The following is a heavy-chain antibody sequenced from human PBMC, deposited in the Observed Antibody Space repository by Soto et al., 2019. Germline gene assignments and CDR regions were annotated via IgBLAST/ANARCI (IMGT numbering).Heavy chain of an antibody. D-gene: IGHD1-26*01. J-gene: IGHJ6*02. CDR1: GCTFSSFA. CDR3: AKDEVGAVYYYYYGMDV. Sequence: PGGSLSLSCAASGCTFSSFAMTWVRQVPGKGLEWVSAISGGGNGTYYADSAKGRFTISRDNSKNTLYLQMNSLRAEDTAVYYCAKDEVGAVYYYYYGMDVWGQGTTVTVSS. CDR2: ISGGGNGT. V-gene: IGHV3-23*01.